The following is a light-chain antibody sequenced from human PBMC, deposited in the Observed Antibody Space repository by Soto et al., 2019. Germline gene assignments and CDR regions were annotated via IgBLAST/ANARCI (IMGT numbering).Light chain of an antibody. Sequence: EIVLTQSPATLSLSPGERATLSCRASQSVSSYLAWYQQKPGQAPWLLIYNACSRTTSIPATLSGSGSATDFTLTISSLGPEDFAVYYCHRRSNWPLTVGGGTKLEIK. CDR2: NAC. V-gene: IGKV3-11*01. J-gene: IGKJ4*01. CDR1: QSVSSY. CDR3: HRRSNWPLT.